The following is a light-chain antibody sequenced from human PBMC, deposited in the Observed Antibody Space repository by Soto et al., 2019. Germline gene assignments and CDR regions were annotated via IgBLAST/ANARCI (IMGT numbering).Light chain of an antibody. Sequence: DIQMTQSPSSLSASVGDRVAITFRASQSISRWLAWYQQKPGKAPKALIYDASTLRSGVPSRFSGGGSGTEFTLTISSLQPDDFATYYCQQYNTYSTFGQGTRLEIK. V-gene: IGKV1-5*01. J-gene: IGKJ5*01. CDR1: QSISRW. CDR2: DAS. CDR3: QQYNTYST.